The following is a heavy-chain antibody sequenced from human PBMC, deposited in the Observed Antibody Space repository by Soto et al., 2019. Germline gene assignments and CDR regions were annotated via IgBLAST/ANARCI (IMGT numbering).Heavy chain of an antibody. D-gene: IGHD3-16*02. J-gene: IGHJ4*02. V-gene: IGHV2-5*02. CDR3: AHRLYDYIWGSYRYGTFDY. Sequence: SGPTLVNPTQTLTLTCTFSGFSLSTSGVGVGWIRQPPGKALEWLALIYWDDDKRYSPSLKSRLTITKDTSKNQVVLTMTNMDPVDTATYYCAHRLYDYIWGSYRYGTFDYWGQGTLVTVSS. CDR1: GFSLSTSGVG. CDR2: IYWDDDK.